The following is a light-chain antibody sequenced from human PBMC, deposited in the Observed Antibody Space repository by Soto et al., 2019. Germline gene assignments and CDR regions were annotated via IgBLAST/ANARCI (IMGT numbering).Light chain of an antibody. CDR2: GAS. Sequence: EIVLTQSPVSLSLSPGERATLSCRASQTINSNFLAWFQQKPGLAPRLLIYGASRRASGIPDRFSGSVSGTDFALTISRLEPEDFAVYFCQQFSSYPLTFGGGTKVEIK. V-gene: IGKV3-20*01. CDR1: QTINSNF. J-gene: IGKJ4*01. CDR3: QQFSSYPLT.